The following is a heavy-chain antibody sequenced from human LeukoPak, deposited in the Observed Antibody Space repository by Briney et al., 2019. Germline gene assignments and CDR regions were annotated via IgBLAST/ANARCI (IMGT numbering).Heavy chain of an antibody. CDR1: GFTFSSYS. CDR2: IGAAGSTI. D-gene: IGHD2-2*01. J-gene: IGHJ4*02. Sequence: PGGSLRLSCAASGFTFSSYSMNWVRQAPGKGLEWVSYIGAAGSTIYYADSVKGRFTISRDNAKNSLFLQMNSLRAEDTAVYYCARDSSTYAGPPDYWGQGTLVNVSS. V-gene: IGHV3-48*01. CDR3: ARDSSTYAGPPDY.